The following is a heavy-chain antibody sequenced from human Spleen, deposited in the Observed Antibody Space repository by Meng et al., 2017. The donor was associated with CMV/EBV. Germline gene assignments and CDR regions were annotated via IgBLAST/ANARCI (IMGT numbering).Heavy chain of an antibody. J-gene: IGHJ4*02. D-gene: IGHD2-15*01. Sequence: ASAKVSCKASGYTFSGYYIYWVRQAPGQGLEWMGWINPNHGGTNYAQKCQGRVTMTRDKSFSTAYMELSRLRSDDTAVYYCARQGRGYCDTPFCYSLDYWGQGTLVTVSS. CDR2: INPNHGGT. CDR3: ARQGRGYCDTPFCYSLDY. CDR1: GYTFSGYY. V-gene: IGHV1-2*02.